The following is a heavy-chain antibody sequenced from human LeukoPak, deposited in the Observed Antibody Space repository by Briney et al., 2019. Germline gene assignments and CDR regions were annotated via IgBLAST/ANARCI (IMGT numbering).Heavy chain of an antibody. CDR1: GGSIISSSYY. V-gene: IGHV4-39*01. CDR2: MFYSGNT. CDR3: ARHVVGNYDLLSFDY. D-gene: IGHD2-21*01. Sequence: SETLSLTCGVSGGSIISSSYYWGWIRQPPGKGLEWIASMFYSGNTYYNPSLKSRVTMSVDTTENQFSLKLSSVTAADTAVYYCARHVVGNYDLLSFDYWGQGSLVTVPS. J-gene: IGHJ4*02.